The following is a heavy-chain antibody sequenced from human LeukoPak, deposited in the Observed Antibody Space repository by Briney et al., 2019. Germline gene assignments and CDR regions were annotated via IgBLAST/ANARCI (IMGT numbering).Heavy chain of an antibody. V-gene: IGHV3-21*01. CDR2: ISSSSYI. D-gene: IGHD3-10*01. CDR3: ARVTMVRGVPDALDI. J-gene: IGHJ3*02. Sequence: KAGGSLRLSCAASGFTFSSYSMNWVRQAPGKGLEWVSSISSSSYIYYADSVKGRFTISRDNAKNSLYLQMNSLRAEDTAVYYCARVTMVRGVPDALDIWGQGTMVTVSS. CDR1: GFTFSSYS.